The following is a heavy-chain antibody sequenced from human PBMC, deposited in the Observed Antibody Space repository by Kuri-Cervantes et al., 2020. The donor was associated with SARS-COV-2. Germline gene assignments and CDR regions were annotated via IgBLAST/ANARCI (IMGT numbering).Heavy chain of an antibody. Sequence: ASVKVSCKASGYTFTSYCISWVRQAPGQGLEWMGWISAYNGNTNYAQKLQGRVTMTTDTATSTAYMELRSLRSDDTAVYYCARGGGCSSTSCYVNYYYYYMDVWGKGTTVTVSS. D-gene: IGHD2-2*01. CDR1: GYTFTSYC. V-gene: IGHV1-18*01. J-gene: IGHJ6*03. CDR2: ISAYNGNT. CDR3: ARGGGCSSTSCYVNYYYYYMDV.